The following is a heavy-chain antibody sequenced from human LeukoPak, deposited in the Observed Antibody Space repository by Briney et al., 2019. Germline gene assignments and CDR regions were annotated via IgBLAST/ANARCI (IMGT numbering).Heavy chain of an antibody. J-gene: IGHJ4*02. CDR3: ARAGSSGYLGVYY. V-gene: IGHV3-30*03. D-gene: IGHD3-22*01. CDR1: GFTFSSYG. Sequence: GGSLRLSCAASGFTFSSYGMHWVRQAPGKGLEWVAVISYDGGNKYYADSVKGRFTISRDNSKNTLYLQMNSLRAEDTAVYYCARAGSSGYLGVYYWGQGTLVTVSS. CDR2: ISYDGGNK.